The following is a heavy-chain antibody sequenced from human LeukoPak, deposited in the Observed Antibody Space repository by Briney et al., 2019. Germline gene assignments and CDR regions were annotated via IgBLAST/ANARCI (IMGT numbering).Heavy chain of an antibody. CDR3: ARSSSITIFGVINWFDP. V-gene: IGHV4-4*07. CDR2: ISTTGGA. D-gene: IGHD3-3*01. J-gene: IGHJ5*02. CDR1: GGSISRYY. Sequence: PSETLSLICTVSGGSISRYYWSWIRQSAGKGVEWIGRISTTGGASYNPSLKSRLTMSVDTSKNQFSLTLSYVTAADTVVYYCARSSSITIFGVINWFDPWGQGTLVTVYS.